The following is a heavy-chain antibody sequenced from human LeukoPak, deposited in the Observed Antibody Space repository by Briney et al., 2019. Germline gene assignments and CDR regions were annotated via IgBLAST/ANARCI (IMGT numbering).Heavy chain of an antibody. D-gene: IGHD6-19*01. Sequence: SETLSLTCTVSGGSISTYYWTWIRQPPGKALEWIGYIYYSGSTNYNPSLKSRVTISADTSKNQFSLKLSSVTAADTAVYYCARRYNSGWFYYFDYWGQGTLVTVSS. V-gene: IGHV4-59*08. CDR1: GGSISTYY. J-gene: IGHJ4*02. CDR2: IYYSGST. CDR3: ARRYNSGWFYYFDY.